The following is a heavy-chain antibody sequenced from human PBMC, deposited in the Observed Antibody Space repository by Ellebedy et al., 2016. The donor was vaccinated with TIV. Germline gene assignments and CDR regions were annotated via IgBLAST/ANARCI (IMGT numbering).Heavy chain of an antibody. D-gene: IGHD3-10*01. CDR1: GFTFSSYA. J-gene: IGHJ4*02. Sequence: GESLKISCAASGFTFSSYAMSWVRQAPGKGLEWVSYISSSGSTIYYADSVKGRFTISRDNAKNSLYLQMNSLRAEDTAVYYCARGHSGWFGELGGDYFDYWGQGTLVTVSS. CDR2: ISSSGSTI. CDR3: ARGHSGWFGELGGDYFDY. V-gene: IGHV3-48*03.